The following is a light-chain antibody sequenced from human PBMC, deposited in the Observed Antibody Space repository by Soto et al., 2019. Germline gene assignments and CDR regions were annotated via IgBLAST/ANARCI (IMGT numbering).Light chain of an antibody. CDR2: GAS. Sequence: ELVLTQSPGTLSLSPGERATLSCRASQSVSSSYLAWYQQKPGQAPRLLIYGASSRATGIPDRFSGSGSGTDFTLTISRLEPADFGVDYSHQYGISPYTFGQGTKLEIK. CDR1: QSVSSSY. V-gene: IGKV3-20*01. J-gene: IGKJ2*01. CDR3: HQYGISPYT.